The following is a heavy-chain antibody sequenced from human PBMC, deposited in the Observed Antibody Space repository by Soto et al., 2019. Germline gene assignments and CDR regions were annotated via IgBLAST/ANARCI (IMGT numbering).Heavy chain of an antibody. Sequence: QVHLVQSGAEVKKPGASVNVSCKTSGYTFTRNGISWVRQAPGQGLEWMGWISPNSGNIKYAQKLRGRVIMTTATSTSTAYMELRSLRSDDTAVYYCVKDRDSNSWPSRDVWGPGTTVTVSS. CDR3: VKDRDSNSWPSRDV. D-gene: IGHD3-22*01. J-gene: IGHJ6*02. CDR1: GYTFTRNG. CDR2: ISPNSGNI. V-gene: IGHV1-18*01.